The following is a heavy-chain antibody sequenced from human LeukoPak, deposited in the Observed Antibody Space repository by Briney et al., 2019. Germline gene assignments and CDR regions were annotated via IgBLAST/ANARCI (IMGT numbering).Heavy chain of an antibody. CDR3: ARGTGYSSSWYEAFDI. CDR1: GGSFSGYY. CDR2: INHSGST. J-gene: IGHJ3*02. Sequence: SETLSLTCAVYGGSFSGYYWSLIRQPPGKGLEWIGEINHSGSTNYNPSLKSRVTISVDTSKNQFSLKLSSVTAADTAVYYCARGTGYSSSWYEAFDIWGQGTMVTVSS. V-gene: IGHV4-34*01. D-gene: IGHD6-13*01.